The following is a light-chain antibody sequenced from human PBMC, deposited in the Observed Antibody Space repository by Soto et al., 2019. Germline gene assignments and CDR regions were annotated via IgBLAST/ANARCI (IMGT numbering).Light chain of an antibody. CDR2: DVS. CDR3: CSYAGSYTHV. CDR1: SSDVGGYNY. Sequence: QSALTQPRSVSGSPGQSVTISCTGTSSDVGGYNYVSWYQQHTGKAPKLMIYDVSKRPSGVPDRFSGSKSGNTASLTISGLQAEDEADYYCCSYAGSYTHVFGTGTKVTVL. V-gene: IGLV2-11*01. J-gene: IGLJ1*01.